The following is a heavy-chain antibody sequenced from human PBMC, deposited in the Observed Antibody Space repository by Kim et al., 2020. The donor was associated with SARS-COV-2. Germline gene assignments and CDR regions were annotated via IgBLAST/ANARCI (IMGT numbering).Heavy chain of an antibody. CDR2: ISWNSGSI. CDR1: GFTFVDYA. J-gene: IGHJ4*01. D-gene: IGHD6-13*01. V-gene: IGHV3-9*01. Sequence: GGSLRLSCAASGFTFVDYAMHWVRQAPGKGLEWVSGISWNSGSIGYADSVKGRFTISRDNAKNSLYLQMNSLRAEDTALYYCAKDNFLAASGTWFDYWG. CDR3: AKDNFLAASGTWFDY.